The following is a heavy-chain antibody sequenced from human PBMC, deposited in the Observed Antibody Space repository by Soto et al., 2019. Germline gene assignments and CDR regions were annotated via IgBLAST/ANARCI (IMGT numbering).Heavy chain of an antibody. CDR1: GFTFSTYS. D-gene: IGHD4-17*01. Sequence: EVQLLESGGGLVQPGGSLRLSCAASGFTFSTYSMAWVRQAPGKGPEWVSGLSGGGINTFYADSVKGRFTISVDNSKNTVDLQMNSLRVEDTAVYYGAKWSGYGDEGGQGTLVSVSS. J-gene: IGHJ4*02. CDR2: LSGGGINT. CDR3: AKWSGYGDE. V-gene: IGHV3-23*01.